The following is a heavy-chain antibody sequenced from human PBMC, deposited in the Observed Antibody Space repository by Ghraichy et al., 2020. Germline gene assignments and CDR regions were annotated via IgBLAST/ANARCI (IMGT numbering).Heavy chain of an antibody. Sequence: SLNISCSVSGGSISSNNYSWNWIRQPPGRGLECIGYIYRSGSTYYNPSLKSRVTMSVDRSKNQFSLKLSSVTAADTAVYYCARGGGPFDYWGQGTLVTVSS. CDR2: IYRSGST. V-gene: IGHV4-30-2*01. CDR1: GGSISSNNYS. J-gene: IGHJ4*02. D-gene: IGHD3-16*01. CDR3: ARGGGPFDY.